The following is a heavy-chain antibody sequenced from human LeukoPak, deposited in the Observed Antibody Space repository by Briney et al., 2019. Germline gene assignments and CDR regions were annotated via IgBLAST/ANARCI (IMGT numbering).Heavy chain of an antibody. D-gene: IGHD5-18*01. CDR2: IRYDGSNK. CDR3: AIVQLWSDP. CDR1: GFTFSSYG. V-gene: IGHV3-30*02. Sequence: GGSLRLSCAASGFTFSSYGMHLLRQAPGKGLEWVAFIRYDGSNKYYADSVKGRFTISRDNSKNTLYLQMNSLRAEDTAVFYCAIVQLWSDPWGQGTLVTVSS. J-gene: IGHJ5*02.